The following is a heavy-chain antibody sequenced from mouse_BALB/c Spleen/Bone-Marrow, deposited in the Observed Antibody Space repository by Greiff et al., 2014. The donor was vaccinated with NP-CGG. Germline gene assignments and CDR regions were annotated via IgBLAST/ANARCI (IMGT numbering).Heavy chain of an antibody. CDR2: VTNSGSSN. CDR3: ARQEGYGRGC. CDR1: GFSFNNYV. V-gene: IGHV5-9-3*01. Sequence: EVKLVESGGVLVKPGGSLKLSCAASGFSFNNYVMSWVRQTPEKRLEWVATVTNSGSSNYYRDNVKGRFTISRDNAKNTLYLKMNSLRSEDTAIYYCARQEGYGRGCWGQGTSVTVSS. J-gene: IGHJ4*01.